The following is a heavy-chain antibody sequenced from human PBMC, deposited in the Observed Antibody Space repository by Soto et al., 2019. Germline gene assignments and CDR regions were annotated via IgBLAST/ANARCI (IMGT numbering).Heavy chain of an antibody. CDR2: MNPNSGNT. V-gene: IGHV1-8*01. CDR3: ARVRPMTADAFDI. J-gene: IGHJ3*02. D-gene: IGHD2-21*02. Sequence: ASVKVSCKASGYTFTSYDINWVRQATGQGLEWMGWMNPNSGNTGYAQKFQGRVTMTRNTSISTAYMELSSLRSEDTAVYYCARVRPMTADAFDIWGQGTMVTVSS. CDR1: GYTFTSYD.